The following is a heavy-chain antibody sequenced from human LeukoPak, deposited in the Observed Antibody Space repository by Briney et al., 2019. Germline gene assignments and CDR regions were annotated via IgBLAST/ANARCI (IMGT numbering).Heavy chain of an antibody. CDR3: VRNAAMAADV. CDR2: ISSSGDTI. V-gene: IGHV3-11*04. D-gene: IGHD5-18*01. CDR1: GFTFSDYY. Sequence: GGSLRLSCAASGFTFSDYYMSWIRQAPGKGLEWISYISSSGDTIFYADSVKGRFTISRDNAKNTLFLQMNSLRADDTAVYYCVRNAAMAADVWGQGTMVTVSS. J-gene: IGHJ3*01.